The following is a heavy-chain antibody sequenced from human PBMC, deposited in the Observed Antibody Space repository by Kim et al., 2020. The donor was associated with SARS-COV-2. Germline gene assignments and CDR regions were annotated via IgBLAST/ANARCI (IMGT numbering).Heavy chain of an antibody. V-gene: IGHV3-7*01. Sequence: GGSLRLSCAASGFTFSSYWMTCVRQGLGMGLEWVGIIKQDGSEKYYMDSVKGLFTISRDNAKNSLYLQMNSRRAEDTAVYYCMGGPAGDYWGQRTLVTVSS. CDR1: GFTFSSYW. J-gene: IGHJ4*02. CDR2: IKQDGSEK. CDR3: MGGPAGDY.